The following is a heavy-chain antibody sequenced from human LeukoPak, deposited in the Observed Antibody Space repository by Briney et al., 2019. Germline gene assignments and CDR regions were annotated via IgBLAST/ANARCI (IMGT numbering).Heavy chain of an antibody. CDR2: INAGNGNT. CDR3: ARDGSSWAMTALIDY. V-gene: IGHV1-3*03. Sequence: ASVKVSCKASGYTFTSYTIHWVRQAPGQRLEWMGWINAGNGNTKYSQEFQDRVTITRDTSASTAYMELSSLRAEDTAVYYCARDGSSWAMTALIDYWGQGTLVTVSS. J-gene: IGHJ4*02. CDR1: GYTFTSYT. D-gene: IGHD6-13*01.